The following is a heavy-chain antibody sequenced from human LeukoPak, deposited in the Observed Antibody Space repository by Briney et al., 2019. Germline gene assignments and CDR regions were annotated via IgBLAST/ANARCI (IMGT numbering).Heavy chain of an antibody. CDR3: ARHDYYGGNIPDY. D-gene: IGHD4-23*01. CDR2: IYYSGST. Sequence: SETLSLTCTVSGGSISSSSYYWGWIRQPPGKGLEWIGNIYYSGSTYYNPSLKSRVTISVDTSKNQFSLKLSSVTAADTAVYYCARHDYYGGNIPDYWGQETLVTVPS. V-gene: IGHV4-39*01. J-gene: IGHJ4*02. CDR1: GGSISSSSYY.